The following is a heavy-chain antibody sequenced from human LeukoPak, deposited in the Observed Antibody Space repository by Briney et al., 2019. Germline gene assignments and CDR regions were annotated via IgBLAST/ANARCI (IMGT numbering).Heavy chain of an antibody. CDR3: ARAIPFRYLLGGDYHERSSHGFDI. CDR1: GYTFTRHD. Sequence: ASVKVSCKASGYTFTRHDVNWVRQATGQGLEWMGWINPNSKNTGYAQKFQGRVTLTTDTSTSTAYMGLSSLDSEDTAVYYCARAIPFRYLLGGDYHERSSHGFDIWGQGTMITVSS. D-gene: IGHD2-21*02. CDR2: INPNSKNT. J-gene: IGHJ3*02. V-gene: IGHV1-8*01.